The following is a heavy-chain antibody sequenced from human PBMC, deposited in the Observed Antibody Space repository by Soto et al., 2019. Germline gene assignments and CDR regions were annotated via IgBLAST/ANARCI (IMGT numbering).Heavy chain of an antibody. J-gene: IGHJ3*02. CDR3: APSRFGEEHDAFDI. D-gene: IGHD3-10*01. Sequence: PGASREIYRDGSGHIFNSYCITCMLEIPGQGLEWMGRIDPSDAYTNYSPSFQGYGTLSGDRCTSTAYLQWSSLKASDPAMYYCAPSRFGEEHDAFDIWGQRTMVTVAS. V-gene: IGHV5-10-1*01. CDR1: GHIFNSYC. CDR2: IDPSDAYT.